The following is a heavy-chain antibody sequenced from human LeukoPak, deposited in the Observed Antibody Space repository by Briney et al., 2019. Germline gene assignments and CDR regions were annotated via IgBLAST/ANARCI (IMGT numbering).Heavy chain of an antibody. CDR1: GFTFRTYS. D-gene: IGHD6-13*01. Sequence: GRSLRLSCAASGFTFRTYSIHWVRQAPGKGLEWVGRIRKKANSYTTEYAASVKGRFTISRDDSKNSLYLQMNSLKTEDTAVYYCSRDGLSSNWSAFDIWGQGTMVTVSS. CDR3: SRDGLSSNWSAFDI. J-gene: IGHJ3*02. V-gene: IGHV3-72*01. CDR2: IRKKANSYTT.